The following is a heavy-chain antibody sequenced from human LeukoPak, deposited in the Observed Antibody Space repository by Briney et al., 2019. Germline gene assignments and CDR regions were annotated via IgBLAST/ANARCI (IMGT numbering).Heavy chain of an antibody. Sequence: GASVKVSCKASGYTFNTYGISWVRQAPGQGLEWMGWISAYNGNTNYAQKLQGRVTMTTDTSTSTAYTELSSLRSEDTAVYYCARDSDRGAPRDYFDYWGQGTLVTVSS. V-gene: IGHV1-18*01. D-gene: IGHD1-14*01. J-gene: IGHJ4*02. CDR1: GYTFNTYG. CDR2: ISAYNGNT. CDR3: ARDSDRGAPRDYFDY.